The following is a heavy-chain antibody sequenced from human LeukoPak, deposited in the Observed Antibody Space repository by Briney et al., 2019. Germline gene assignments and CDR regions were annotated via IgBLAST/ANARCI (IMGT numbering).Heavy chain of an antibody. D-gene: IGHD2-2*01. J-gene: IGHJ4*02. CDR3: AKEATYQLLFLFDY. CDR1: GFTFSSYD. CDR2: ISYDGSNK. V-gene: IGHV3-30*18. Sequence: PGGSLRLSCAASGFTFSSYDMHWVRQAPGKGLEWVAVISYDGSNKYYADSVKGRFTISRDNSKNTLYLQMNSLRAEDTAVYYCAKEATYQLLFLFDYWGQGTLVTVSS.